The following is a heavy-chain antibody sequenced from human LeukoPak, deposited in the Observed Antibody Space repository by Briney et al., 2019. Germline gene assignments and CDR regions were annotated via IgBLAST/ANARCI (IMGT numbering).Heavy chain of an antibody. J-gene: IGHJ4*02. V-gene: IGHV4-34*01. CDR3: ARADGRLVVRAKYYFDY. CDR1: GGSFSGYY. Sequence: SETLSLTCAVYGGSFSGYYWSWIRQPPGDGRGWIGSTQSSGSTYYTPSLKSRVTISVDTSKSQFYLKLSSVTAADTAVYYCARADGRLVVRAKYYFDYWGQGTLVTVSS. D-gene: IGHD3-10*01. CDR2: TQSSGST.